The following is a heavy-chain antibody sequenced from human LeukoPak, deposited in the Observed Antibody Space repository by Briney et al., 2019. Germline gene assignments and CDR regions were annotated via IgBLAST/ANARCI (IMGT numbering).Heavy chain of an antibody. D-gene: IGHD6-13*01. CDR2: IYHSGST. CDR3: ARDPHQGIAAAGSFDY. V-gene: IGHV4-38-2*02. CDR1: GYSISSGYY. J-gene: IGHJ4*02. Sequence: SETLSLTCTVSGYSISSGYYWGWIRPPPGKGLEWIGSIYHSGSTYYNPSLKSRVTISVDTSKNQFSLKLSSVTAADTAVYYCARDPHQGIAAAGSFDYWGQGTLVTVSS.